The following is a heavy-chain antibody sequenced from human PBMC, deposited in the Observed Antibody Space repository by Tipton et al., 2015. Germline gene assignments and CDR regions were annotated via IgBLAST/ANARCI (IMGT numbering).Heavy chain of an antibody. CDR2: ISHSGNT. D-gene: IGHD3-9*01. Sequence: TLSLTCTVSGGSVSSSSYYWGWIRQPPGKGLEWIGSISHSGNTYYNPSLKSRVTMSRDTSKNQFSLKLTSVTAADTAVYYCACQDYDSLTRDYQTVAYWGQGTLVTVSS. CDR1: GGSVSSSSYY. CDR3: ACQDYDSLTRDYQTVAY. J-gene: IGHJ4*02. V-gene: IGHV4-39*07.